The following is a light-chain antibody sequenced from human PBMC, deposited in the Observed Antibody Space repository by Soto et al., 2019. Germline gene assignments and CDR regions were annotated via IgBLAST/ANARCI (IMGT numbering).Light chain of an antibody. CDR1: QSISSY. CDR3: QHYNSYSEA. J-gene: IGKJ1*01. Sequence: DIQMTQSPSSLSASVGDRVTITSRASQSISSYLNWYQQKPGKAPKLLIYAASSLQSGVPSRFSGSGSGTDFTLTISSLQPDDVATYYCQHYNSYSEAFGQGTKVDI. V-gene: IGKV1-39*01. CDR2: AAS.